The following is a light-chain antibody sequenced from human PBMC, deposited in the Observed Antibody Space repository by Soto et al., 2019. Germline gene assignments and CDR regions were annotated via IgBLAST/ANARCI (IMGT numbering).Light chain of an antibody. Sequence: DIQLTKSPSFLSASVGDRVTITCRASQGISSYLAWYQQKPGKAPKLLIYAASTLQSGVPSRFSGSGSGTEFTLTISSLQPEDFATYYCQQLNSYLYTFGQGTKLEIK. CDR1: QGISSY. J-gene: IGKJ2*01. CDR3: QQLNSYLYT. V-gene: IGKV1-9*01. CDR2: AAS.